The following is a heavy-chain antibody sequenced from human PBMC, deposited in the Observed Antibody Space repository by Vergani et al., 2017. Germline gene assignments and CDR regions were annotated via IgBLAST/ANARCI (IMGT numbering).Heavy chain of an antibody. D-gene: IGHD3-3*01. CDR1: GGTFSSYA. J-gene: IGHJ6*02. CDR3: ASRDITIFGVVIIRGYYYYGMDV. V-gene: IGHV1-69*01. Sequence: QVQLVQSGAEVKKPGSSVKVSCKASGGTFSSYAISWVRQAPGQVLAWMGGIIPIFGTANYAQKFQGRVTITADESTSTAYMELSSLRSEDTAVYYCASRDITIFGVVIIRGYYYYGMDVWGQGTTVTVSS. CDR2: IIPIFGTA.